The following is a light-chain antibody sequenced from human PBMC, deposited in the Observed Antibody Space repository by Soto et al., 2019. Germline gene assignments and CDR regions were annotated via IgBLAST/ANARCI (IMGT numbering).Light chain of an antibody. V-gene: IGLV2-14*03. CDR2: DVS. CDR3: CSYAGGDTHYV. CDR1: SSDVGAYNY. Sequence: QSALTQPASVSGSPGQSIAISCTGTSSDVGAYNYVSWYQHHPGKAPELLLYDVSNRPSGVSDRFSGSRSGNTASLTISALQAEDEADYYYCSYAGGDTHYVFGAGTKLTVL. J-gene: IGLJ1*01.